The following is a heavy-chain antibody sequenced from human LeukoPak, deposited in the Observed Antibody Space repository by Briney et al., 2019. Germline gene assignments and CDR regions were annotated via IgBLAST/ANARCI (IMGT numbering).Heavy chain of an antibody. CDR2: ISSSSSTI. CDR3: AREGPQWQLRLSY. Sequence: GGSLSLSCAASGFTFSSYSNNWVRQAPGKGLGWVSYISSSSSTIYYADPVKGRLTISRDNAKNSLYLQMDSLRAEDAAAFYCAREGPQWQLRLSYWRQGTLVTVSS. CDR1: GFTFSSYS. J-gene: IGHJ4*02. V-gene: IGHV3-48*04. D-gene: IGHD1-26*01.